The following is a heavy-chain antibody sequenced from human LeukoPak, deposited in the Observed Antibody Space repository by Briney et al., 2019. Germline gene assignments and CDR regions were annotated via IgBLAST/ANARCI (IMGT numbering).Heavy chain of an antibody. J-gene: IGHJ4*02. CDR3: ARDPTTVVTLPYYFDF. V-gene: IGHV4-34*01. CDR2: INHSGRT. D-gene: IGHD4-23*01. CDR1: GGSFFGSH. Sequence: PSETLSLTCAVSGGSFFGSHWIWIRYPPEKGLVWFGEINHSGRTNYNPSRKSRVTIPVDKSKSQFFLKLTCVTAADTAVYYCARDPTTVVTLPYYFDFWGQGTLVTVSA.